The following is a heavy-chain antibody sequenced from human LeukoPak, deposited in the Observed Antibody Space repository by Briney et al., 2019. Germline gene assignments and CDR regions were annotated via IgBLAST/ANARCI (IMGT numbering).Heavy chain of an antibody. J-gene: IGHJ4*02. CDR2: ISYSGST. D-gene: IGHD2-15*01. V-gene: IGHV4-59*01. CDR1: GGSISSYY. Sequence: SETLSLTCTVSGGSISSYYWNWIRQPPGKGLEWIGYISYSGSTNYNPSLKSRVTISVDTSKNQFSLRLSSVTAADTAVYYCAREGPKTGVADVRYFDYWGQGTLVTASS. CDR3: AREGPKTGVADVRYFDY.